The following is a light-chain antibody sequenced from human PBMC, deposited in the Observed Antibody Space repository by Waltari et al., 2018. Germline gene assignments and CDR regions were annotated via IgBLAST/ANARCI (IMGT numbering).Light chain of an antibody. Sequence: DVQLTQSPSSLSASVGDRVTITCRAVQSIANYLNWYQQKPGKAPKLLFYSASNLQIGVPSRFSGSGSGTDFTLTINGLQPEDFATYYCQQSFSTPFMYTFGQGTKLEI. CDR3: QQSFSTPFMYT. CDR2: SAS. V-gene: IGKV1-39*01. J-gene: IGKJ2*01. CDR1: QSIANY.